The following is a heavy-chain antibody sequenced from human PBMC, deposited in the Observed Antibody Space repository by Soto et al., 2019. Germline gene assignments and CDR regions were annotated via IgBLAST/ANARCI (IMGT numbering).Heavy chain of an antibody. V-gene: IGHV4-31*03. J-gene: IGHJ4*02. D-gene: IGHD5-18*01. CDR3: ARGSRIQLWYSYYFDY. Sequence: SETLSLTCTVSGGSISSGGYYWSWIRQHPGKGLEWIGYIYYSGSTYYNQSLKSRVTISVDTSKNQFSLKLSSVTAADTAVYYCARGSRIQLWYSYYFDYWGQGTLVTVSS. CDR1: GGSISSGGYY. CDR2: IYYSGST.